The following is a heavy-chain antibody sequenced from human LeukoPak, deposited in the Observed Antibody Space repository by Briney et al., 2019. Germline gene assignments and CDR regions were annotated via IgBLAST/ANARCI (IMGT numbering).Heavy chain of an antibody. CDR2: IYHSGST. CDR1: GGSISSSDW. D-gene: IGHD6-6*01. V-gene: IGHV4-4*02. J-gene: IGHJ4*02. Sequence: NASGTLSLTCAVSGGSISSSDWWSWVRQPPGKGLEWIGEIYHSGSTNYNPSLKRRVTISVDKSKNQFSLNLSSVTAADTAVYYCARDVGARLSGFWGQGTLVTVSS. CDR3: ARDVGARLSGF.